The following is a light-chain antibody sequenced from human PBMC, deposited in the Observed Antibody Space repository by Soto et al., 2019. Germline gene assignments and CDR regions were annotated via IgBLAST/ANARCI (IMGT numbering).Light chain of an antibody. V-gene: IGKV1-8*01. J-gene: IGKJ1*01. Sequence: AIRMTQSPSSLSASTGDRVTITCRASQGISSYLAWYQQKPGKAPKLLIYAASTLQSGVPSRFSGSGSGTDFTLTISSLQPEDVATYYCPKYNSAPPSVGQGTKVDIK. CDR3: PKYNSAPPS. CDR2: AAS. CDR1: QGISSY.